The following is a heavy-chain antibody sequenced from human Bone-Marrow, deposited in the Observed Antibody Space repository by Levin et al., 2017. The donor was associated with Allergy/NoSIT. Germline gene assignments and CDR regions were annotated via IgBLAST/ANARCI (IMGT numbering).Heavy chain of an antibody. V-gene: IGHV5-51*01. CDR1: GYSFTSYW. CDR2: IYPGDSDT. Sequence: GESLKISCKGSGYSFTSYWIGWVRQMPGKGLEWMGIIYPGDSDTRYSPSFQGQVTISADKSISTAYLQWSSLKASDTAMYYCARLGIVVVPAAGVFDYWGQGTLVTVSS. CDR3: ARLGIVVVPAAGVFDY. J-gene: IGHJ4*02. D-gene: IGHD2-2*03.